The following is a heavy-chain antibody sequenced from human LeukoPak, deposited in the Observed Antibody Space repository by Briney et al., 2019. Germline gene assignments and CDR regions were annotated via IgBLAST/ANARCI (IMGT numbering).Heavy chain of an antibody. CDR1: GFTFSSYG. Sequence: SGGSLRLSCAASGFTFSSYGMHWVRQAPGKGLEWVAVIWYDGSNKYYADSVKGRFTISRDNSKNTLYLQMNSLRAEDTAVYYCARNYRSGSYYSVGSDYWGQGTLVTVSS. V-gene: IGHV3-33*01. CDR3: ARNYRSGSYYSVGSDY. CDR2: IWYDGSNK. D-gene: IGHD1-26*01. J-gene: IGHJ4*02.